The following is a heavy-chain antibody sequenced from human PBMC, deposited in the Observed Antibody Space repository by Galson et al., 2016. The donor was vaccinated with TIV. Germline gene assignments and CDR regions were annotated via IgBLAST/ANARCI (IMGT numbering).Heavy chain of an antibody. CDR2: ISYDGSNK. Sequence: SLRLSCADTGFTFSHYPMHWVRQAPGKGLDWVAVISYDGSNKYYADSVKGRFTISRDNSKSTLYLQMNGLRAQDTGVYYCAKEVQRRLHYWGQGALVTVSP. CDR1: GFTFSHYP. J-gene: IGHJ4*02. V-gene: IGHV3-30-3*01. D-gene: IGHD1-1*01. CDR3: AKEVQRRLHY.